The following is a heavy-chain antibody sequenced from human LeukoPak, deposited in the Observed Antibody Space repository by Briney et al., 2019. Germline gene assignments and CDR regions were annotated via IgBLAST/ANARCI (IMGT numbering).Heavy chain of an antibody. V-gene: IGHV3-74*01. D-gene: IGHD4-11*01. J-gene: IGHJ4*02. CDR2: INSDGSST. CDR3: ARFVYSNYLAY. Sequence: PGGSLRLSCVVSGFTFSSYWMHWVRQAPGKGLVWVSRINSDGSSTSYADSVKGRFTISRDNSKNTLYLLMNSLRAEDTAVYYCARFVYSNYLAYWGQGTLVTVFS. CDR1: GFTFSSYW.